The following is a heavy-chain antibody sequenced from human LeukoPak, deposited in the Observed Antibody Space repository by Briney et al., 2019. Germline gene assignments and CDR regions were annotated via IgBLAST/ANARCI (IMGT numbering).Heavy chain of an antibody. J-gene: IGHJ4*02. Sequence: SETLSLTCTVSGGSISSYYWSWIRQPPGKGLEWIGYIYYSGSTNYNPSLKSRVTISVDTSKNQFSLKLSSMTAADTAVYYCARGSGWFREFDYWGQGTLVTVSS. CDR2: IYYSGST. CDR3: ARGSGWFREFDY. CDR1: GGSISSYY. V-gene: IGHV4-59*01. D-gene: IGHD6-19*01.